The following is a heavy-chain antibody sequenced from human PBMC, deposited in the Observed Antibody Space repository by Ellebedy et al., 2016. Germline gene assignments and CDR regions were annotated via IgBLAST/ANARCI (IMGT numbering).Heavy chain of an antibody. Sequence: GESLKISXAASGFTFSSYAMSWVRQAPGKGLEWVSAISGSGGSTYYADSVKGRFTISRDNSKNTLYLQMNSLRAEDTAVYYCAKVGLEMATKHLPFDYWGQGTLVTVSS. CDR2: ISGSGGST. CDR3: AKVGLEMATKHLPFDY. V-gene: IGHV3-23*01. J-gene: IGHJ4*02. CDR1: GFTFSSYA. D-gene: IGHD5-24*01.